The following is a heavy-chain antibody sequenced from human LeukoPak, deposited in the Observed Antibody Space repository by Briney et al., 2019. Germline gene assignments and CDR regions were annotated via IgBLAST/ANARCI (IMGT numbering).Heavy chain of an antibody. CDR2: IYYTGIT. Sequence: SETLSLTCIVSGGSINNYYWSWVRQSPGRGLEWIGYIYYTGITNYNPSLRSRVILSVDTSKNQFSLKLRSGTAADTAVYFCARASSTPGSGYYPFDYWGQGTLVTVSS. CDR1: GGSINNYY. J-gene: IGHJ4*02. CDR3: ARASSTPGSGYYPFDY. D-gene: IGHD3-3*01. V-gene: IGHV4-59*01.